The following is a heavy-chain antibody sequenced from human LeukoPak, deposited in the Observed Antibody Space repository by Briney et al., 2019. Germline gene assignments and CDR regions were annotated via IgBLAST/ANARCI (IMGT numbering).Heavy chain of an antibody. Sequence: SENLSLTCTVSGGSISSYYWSWIRQPPGKGLEWIGYIYYSGSTNYNPSLKSRVTISVDTSKNQFSLKLSSVTAADTAVYYCARVSSGYDLLHWGQGTLVTVSS. CDR3: ARVSSGYDLLH. J-gene: IGHJ4*02. CDR2: IYYSGST. V-gene: IGHV4-59*01. CDR1: GGSISSYY. D-gene: IGHD5-12*01.